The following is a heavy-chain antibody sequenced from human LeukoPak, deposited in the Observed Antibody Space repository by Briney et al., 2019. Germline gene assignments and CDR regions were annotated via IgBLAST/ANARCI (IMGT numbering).Heavy chain of an antibody. Sequence: GASVKVSCKASGYTFTGYYMHWVRQAPGQGLEWMGWINPNSGGTNYAQKFQGRVTMTRDTSISTAYMELSRLRSDDTAVHYCARAGGCCSGGSCYWDYFDYWGQGTLVTVSS. CDR1: GYTFTGYY. CDR2: INPNSGGT. CDR3: ARAGGCCSGGSCYWDYFDY. J-gene: IGHJ4*02. V-gene: IGHV1-2*02. D-gene: IGHD2-15*01.